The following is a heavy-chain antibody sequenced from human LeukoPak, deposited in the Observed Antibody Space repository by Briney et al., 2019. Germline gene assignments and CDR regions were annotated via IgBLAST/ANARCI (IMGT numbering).Heavy chain of an antibody. CDR2: ILHSGST. Sequence: IPSETLSLTCAVSGGSISSYNWWSWVRQSPGKGLEWIGEILHSGSTNYNPSLKSRVTMSVDTSKNQFSLKLSSVTAADTAVYYCASRRITLRAFDIWGQGTMVTVPS. V-gene: IGHV4-4*02. CDR3: ASRRITLRAFDI. D-gene: IGHD3-16*01. J-gene: IGHJ3*02. CDR1: GGSISSYNW.